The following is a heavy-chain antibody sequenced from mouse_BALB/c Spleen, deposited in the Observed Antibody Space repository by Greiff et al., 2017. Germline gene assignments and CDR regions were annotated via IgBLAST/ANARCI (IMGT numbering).Heavy chain of an antibody. D-gene: IGHD4-1*01. CDR1: GYTFTSYW. Sequence: VQLQQPGAELVKPGASVKLSCKASGYTFTSYWMHWVKQRPGQGLEWIGEINPSNGRTNYNEKFKSKATLTVDKSSSTAYMQLSSLTSEDSAVYYCARGGWDVNYAMDYWGQGTSVTVSS. V-gene: IGHV1S81*02. CDR3: ARGGWDVNYAMDY. CDR2: INPSNGRT. J-gene: IGHJ4*01.